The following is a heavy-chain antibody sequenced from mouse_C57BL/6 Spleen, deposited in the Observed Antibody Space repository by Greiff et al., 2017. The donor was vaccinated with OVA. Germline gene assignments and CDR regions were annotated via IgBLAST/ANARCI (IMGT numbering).Heavy chain of an antibody. CDR2: ISYDGSN. Sequence: EVKLQESGPGLVKPSQSLSLTCSVTGYSITSGYYWNWIRQLPGNKLEWMGYISYDGSNNYNPSLKNQISITRDTSKNQFFLKLNSVTTEDTATYYCAIITTVDYAMDYWGQGTSVTVSS. V-gene: IGHV3-6*01. J-gene: IGHJ4*01. CDR1: GYSITSGYY. CDR3: AIITTVDYAMDY. D-gene: IGHD1-1*01.